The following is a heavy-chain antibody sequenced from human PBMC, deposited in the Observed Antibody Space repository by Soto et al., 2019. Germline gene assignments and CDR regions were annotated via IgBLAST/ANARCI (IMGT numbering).Heavy chain of an antibody. CDR2: IIPIFGTA. CDR3: ARDCSSTSCYSHYYYYYGMDV. Sequence: GASVKVSCKASGGTFSSYAISWVRQAPGQGLEWMGGIIPIFGTANYAQKFQGRVTITADKSTSTAYMELSSLRSEDTAVYYCARDCSSTSCYSHYYYYYGMDVWGQGTTVTVS. J-gene: IGHJ6*02. V-gene: IGHV1-69*06. CDR1: GGTFSSYA. D-gene: IGHD2-2*01.